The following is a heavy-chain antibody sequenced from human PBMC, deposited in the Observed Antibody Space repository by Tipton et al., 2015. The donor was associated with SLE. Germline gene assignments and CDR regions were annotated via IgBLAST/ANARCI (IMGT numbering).Heavy chain of an antibody. CDR1: GGSISNSY. V-gene: IGHV4-59*01. CDR2: IYYSGNT. Sequence: LRLSCTVSGGSISNSYWNWIRQPPGKALEWIGYIYYSGNTNYNPSLKSRVTISVDTSKNQISLKLSSVTAADTAVYYCASSYSDYGMDVWGQGTTVTVSS. J-gene: IGHJ6*02. CDR3: ASSYSDYGMDV. D-gene: IGHD3-10*01.